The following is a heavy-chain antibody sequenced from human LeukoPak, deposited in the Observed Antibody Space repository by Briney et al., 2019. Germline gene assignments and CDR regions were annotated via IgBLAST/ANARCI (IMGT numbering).Heavy chain of an antibody. CDR3: ASRYGSGSYGFDY. D-gene: IGHD3-10*01. CDR2: MYYNGSM. J-gene: IGHJ4*02. CDR1: GGSISSHY. V-gene: IGHV4-59*11. Sequence: TASETLSLTCTVSGGSISSHYWSWIRQPPGKGLEWIGYMYYNGSMNYNPSLKSRVTISADTSKNQFSLKLSSVTAADTAVYYCASRYGSGSYGFDYWGQGTLVTVSS.